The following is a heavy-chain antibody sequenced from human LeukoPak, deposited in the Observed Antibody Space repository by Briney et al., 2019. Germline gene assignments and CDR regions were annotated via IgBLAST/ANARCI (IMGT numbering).Heavy chain of an antibody. V-gene: IGHV3-53*01. Sequence: PGGSLRLSCAASGFTVSSNYMSWVRQAPGKGLEGVSVIYSGGSTYYADSVKGRFTISRDKSKNTLYLQMNSLRAEDTAVYYCAMGATATSVDYWGQRTLVAVSS. D-gene: IGHD1-26*01. CDR3: AMGATATSVDY. CDR2: IYSGGST. CDR1: GFTVSSNY. J-gene: IGHJ4*02.